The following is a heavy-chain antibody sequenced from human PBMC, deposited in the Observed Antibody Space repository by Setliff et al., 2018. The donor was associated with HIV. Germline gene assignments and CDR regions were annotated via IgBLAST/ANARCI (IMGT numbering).Heavy chain of an antibody. Sequence: SETLSLTCIVSGGSISSSSHYWGWIRRPPGKGLEWIGNIYYGGTTDYAASVKGRFTISRDDSRSIAYLEMNSLKTEDTAVYYCARDGHGGGVADFHYWGQGTLVTVSS. J-gene: IGHJ4*02. D-gene: IGHD3-16*01. CDR2: IYYGGTT. V-gene: IGHV4-39*02. CDR1: GGSISSSSHY. CDR3: ARDGHGGGVADFHY.